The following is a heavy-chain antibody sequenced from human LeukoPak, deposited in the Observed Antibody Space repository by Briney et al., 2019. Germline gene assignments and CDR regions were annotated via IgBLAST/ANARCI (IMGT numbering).Heavy chain of an antibody. V-gene: IGHV1-18*01. Sequence: ASVKVSCKASGYTFTSYGISWVRQAPGQRLEWMGWISAYNGNTNYAQKLQGRVTMTTDTSTSTAYMELRSLSSDDTAVYYCARDREYYYGSGRKCVDYWGQGTLVTVSS. CDR2: ISAYNGNT. CDR1: GYTFTSYG. J-gene: IGHJ4*02. CDR3: ARDREYYYGSGRKCVDY. D-gene: IGHD3-10*01.